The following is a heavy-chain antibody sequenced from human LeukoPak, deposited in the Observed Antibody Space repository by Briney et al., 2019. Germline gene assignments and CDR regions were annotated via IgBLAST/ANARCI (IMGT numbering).Heavy chain of an antibody. CDR3: ARGPYSSNWYVDY. Sequence: GGSLRLSCAASGFTLSSYEMNWVRLAPGKGLEWISYISRTGNSIYYADSVKGRFTISRDSAKNSLYLQMNSLRAEDTAVYYCARGPYSSNWYVDYWGQGTLLTVAS. CDR2: ISRTGNSI. V-gene: IGHV3-48*03. J-gene: IGHJ4*02. CDR1: GFTLSSYE. D-gene: IGHD6-13*01.